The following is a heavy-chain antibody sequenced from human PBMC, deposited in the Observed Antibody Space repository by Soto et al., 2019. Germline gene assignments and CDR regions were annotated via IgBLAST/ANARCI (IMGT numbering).Heavy chain of an antibody. CDR2: IYHSGST. V-gene: IGHV4-4*02. CDR3: ARVAYESDPSGWFDP. Sequence: SETLSLTCAVSGGSISSSNWWSWVRQPPGKGLEWIGEIYHSGSTNYNPSLKSRVTISVDKSKNQFSLKLTSVTAADTAMYYCARVAYESDPSGWFDPWGQGTLVTVSS. J-gene: IGHJ5*02. D-gene: IGHD3-22*01. CDR1: GGSISSSNW.